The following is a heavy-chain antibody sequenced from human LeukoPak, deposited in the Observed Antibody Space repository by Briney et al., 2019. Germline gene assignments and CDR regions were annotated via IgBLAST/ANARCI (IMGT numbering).Heavy chain of an antibody. D-gene: IGHD3-9*01. CDR2: ISGRDDST. CDR1: GFTVSNYA. J-gene: IGHJ4*02. Sequence: GASLRLSCAASGFTVSNYAMYWVRQAPGKGLEWVSAISGRDDSTYYADSVKGRFTISRDTSKNTLFLQMNSLRAEDTAVYYCAKWGDYDILTGYYDPDYWGQGTLVTVSS. V-gene: IGHV3-23*01. CDR3: AKWGDYDILTGYYDPDY.